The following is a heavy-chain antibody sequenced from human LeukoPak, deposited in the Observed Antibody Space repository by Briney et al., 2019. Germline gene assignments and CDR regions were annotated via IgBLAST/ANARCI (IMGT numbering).Heavy chain of an antibody. D-gene: IGHD3-10*01. CDR1: GGSFSGYY. J-gene: IGHJ5*02. Sequence: PSETLSLTCAVYGGSFSGYYWSWIRQPPGKGLEWIGEINHSGSTNYNPSLKSRVTISVDTSKNQFSLKLSSVTAADTAVYYCARKRPPSMVRGGNWFDPWGQGTLVTVSS. V-gene: IGHV4-34*01. CDR2: INHSGST. CDR3: ARKRPPSMVRGGNWFDP.